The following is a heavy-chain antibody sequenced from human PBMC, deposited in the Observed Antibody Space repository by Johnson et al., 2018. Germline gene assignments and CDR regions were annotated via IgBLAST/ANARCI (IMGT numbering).Heavy chain of an antibody. CDR3: AKDGKRGGLYYYYFYMDV. CDR2: ISGSGGST. J-gene: IGHJ6*03. CDR1: GFTFNTYA. Sequence: EVQLVESGGGLVQPGGSLRLSCAASGFTFNTYAMSWVRQAPGKGLECVSGISGSGGSTHYADSVKGRFTISRDNSKNTLFLQMNSLRAEDTALYFCAKDGKRGGLYYYYFYMDVWGKGTTVTVSS. D-gene: IGHD1-26*01. V-gene: IGHV3-23*04.